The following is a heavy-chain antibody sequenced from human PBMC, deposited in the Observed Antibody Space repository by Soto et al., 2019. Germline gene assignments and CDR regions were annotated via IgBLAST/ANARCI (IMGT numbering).Heavy chain of an antibody. V-gene: IGHV4-59*01. CDR1: GGSISSYY. Sequence: SETLSLTCTVSGGSISSYYWSWIRQPPGKGLEWIAYIYYSGSTNYNPSLKSRVTISVDRSNNQFSLEVSSLTAADTAVYYCARGSYYFDYWGQGTLVTVSS. CDR2: IYYSGST. CDR3: ARGSYYFDY. J-gene: IGHJ4*02.